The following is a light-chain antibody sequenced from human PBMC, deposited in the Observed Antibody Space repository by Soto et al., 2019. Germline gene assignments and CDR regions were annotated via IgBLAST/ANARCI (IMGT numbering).Light chain of an antibody. CDR1: SSNIGSNT. J-gene: IGLJ2*01. Sequence: QAVVTQPPSASGTPGQRVTISCSGSSSNIGSNTVNWYQQLPGTAPKLLIYSNTQRPSGVPDRFSGSKSGTSASLAISGLQSEDEADYYCATWDDSVNGPVFGGGTKLTVL. V-gene: IGLV1-44*01. CDR3: ATWDDSVNGPV. CDR2: SNT.